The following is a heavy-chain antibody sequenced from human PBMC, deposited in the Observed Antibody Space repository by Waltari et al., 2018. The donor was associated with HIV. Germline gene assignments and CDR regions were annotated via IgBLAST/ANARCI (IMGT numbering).Heavy chain of an antibody. CDR2: ISGSGGST. CDR1: GFTFSRSA. Sequence: EVQLLESGGGLVQPGGSLRLSCAASGFTFSRSAMTWVRQAPGKGLEWVSAISGSGGSTYYADSVKGRFTISRDNSKNTLYLQMNSLRAEDTAVYYCAKDLFRGMDVWGQGTTVTVSS. V-gene: IGHV3-23*01. J-gene: IGHJ6*02. CDR3: AKDLFRGMDV. D-gene: IGHD2-21*01.